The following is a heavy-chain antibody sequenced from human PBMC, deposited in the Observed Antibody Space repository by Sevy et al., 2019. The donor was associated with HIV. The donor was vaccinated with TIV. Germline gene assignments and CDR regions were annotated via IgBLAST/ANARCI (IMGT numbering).Heavy chain of an antibody. CDR2: LNPNSGNT. D-gene: IGHD6-13*01. CDR3: AREPQQLEGVL. Sequence: ASVKVSCKASGYTFTSYDINWVRQATGQGLEWMGWLNPNSGNTGYAQKFQGRVTMTRNTSISTAYMELRSLRSEDTAVYYCAREPQQLEGVLWGQGTLVTVSS. J-gene: IGHJ4*02. V-gene: IGHV1-8*01. CDR1: GYTFTSYD.